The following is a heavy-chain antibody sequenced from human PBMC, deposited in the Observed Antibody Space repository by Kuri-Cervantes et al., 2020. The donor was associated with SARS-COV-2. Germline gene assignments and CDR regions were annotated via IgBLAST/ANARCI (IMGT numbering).Heavy chain of an antibody. J-gene: IGHJ6*02. CDR2: INAGNGNT. CDR1: GYTFTSYA. V-gene: IGHV1-3*01. CDR3: ARDGPLVVPAAEVYYYYGMDV. D-gene: IGHD2-2*01. Sequence: ASVKVSCKASGYTFTSYAMHWVRQAPGQRLEWMGWINAGNGNTKYSQKFQGRVTMTTDTSTSTAYMELRSLRSDDTAVYYCARDGPLVVPAAEVYYYYGMDVWGQGTTVTVSS.